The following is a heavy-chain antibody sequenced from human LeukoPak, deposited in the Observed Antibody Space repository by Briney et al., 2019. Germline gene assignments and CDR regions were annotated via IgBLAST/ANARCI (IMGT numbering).Heavy chain of an antibody. V-gene: IGHV1-8*03. CDR3: ARTRQYDFWSGSPYYMDV. D-gene: IGHD3-3*01. CDR2: MNPNSGNT. J-gene: IGHJ6*03. CDR1: GYTFTKYD. Sequence: ASVKVSCKASGYTFTKYDINWVRQATGQGLEWMGWMNPNSGNTGYAQKFRGRVSITRNTSTSTAYTELSSLRSEDTAVYYCARTRQYDFWSGSPYYMDVWGKGTTVTVSS.